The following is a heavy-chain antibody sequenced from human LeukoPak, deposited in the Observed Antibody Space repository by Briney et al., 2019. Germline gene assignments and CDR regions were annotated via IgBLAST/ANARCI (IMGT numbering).Heavy chain of an antibody. CDR3: AAYSYGYFGYFDY. V-gene: IGHV4-61*02. D-gene: IGHD5-18*01. J-gene: IGHJ4*02. CDR2: IYTSGST. CDR1: GGSISSGSYY. Sequence: SETLSLTCTVSGGSISSGSYYWSWIRQPAGKGLEWIGRIYTSGSTNCNPSLKSRVTISVDTSKNQFSLKLSSVTAADTAVYYCAAYSYGYFGYFDYWGQGTLVTVSS.